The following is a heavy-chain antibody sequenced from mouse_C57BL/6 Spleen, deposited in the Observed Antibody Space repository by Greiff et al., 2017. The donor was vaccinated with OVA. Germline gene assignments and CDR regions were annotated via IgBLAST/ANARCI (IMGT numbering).Heavy chain of an antibody. J-gene: IGHJ2*01. CDR3: ARSPGYVDY. Sequence: QVQLQQPGAELVKPGASVKLSCKASGYTFTSYWMKWVKQRPGQGLDWIGEIDPSDSYTNYNKKFKGRATLTVDTSSSTAYMQLSSLTSEDSAVYYCARSPGYVDYWGQGTTLTGSS. CDR2: IDPSDSYT. V-gene: IGHV1-50*01. CDR1: GYTFTSYW.